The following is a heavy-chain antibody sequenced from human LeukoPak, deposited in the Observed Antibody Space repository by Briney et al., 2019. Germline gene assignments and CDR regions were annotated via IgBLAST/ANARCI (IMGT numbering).Heavy chain of an antibody. CDR3: ARGVSSRKGYYGMDV. V-gene: IGHV3-11*01. CDR1: GFTFSDYY. Sequence: PGGSLRLSCAASGFTFSDYYMSWIRQAPGKGLEWVTYISGSGSTIYYADYVQGRFTISRDNAKHSLHLQMNSLGAEDTAVYYCARGVSSRKGYYGMDVWGQGTTVTVSS. J-gene: IGHJ6*02. CDR2: ISGSGSTI. D-gene: IGHD6-19*01.